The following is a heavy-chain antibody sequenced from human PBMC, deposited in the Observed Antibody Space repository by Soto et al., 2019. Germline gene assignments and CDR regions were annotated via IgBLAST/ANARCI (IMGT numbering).Heavy chain of an antibody. V-gene: IGHV4-4*07. J-gene: IGHJ5*02. Sequence: SETLSLTCTVSGGSISSYYWSWIRQPAGKGLEWIGRIYTSGSTNYNPSLKSRVTMSVDTSKNQFSLQLSSVTAADTAVYYCEREWYYSATWFDPWGQGTLVTVSS. CDR1: GGSISSYY. CDR3: EREWYYSATWFDP. CDR2: IYTSGST. D-gene: IGHD3-10*01.